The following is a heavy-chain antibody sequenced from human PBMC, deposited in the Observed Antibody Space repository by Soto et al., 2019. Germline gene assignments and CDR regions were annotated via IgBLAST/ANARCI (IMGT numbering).Heavy chain of an antibody. Sequence: GESLNLRCKGSGYSYSCYLTGWVRQMPGKGLEWMGRIDPSDSYTNYRPSFHGHVTISADKSIRTAYLQWSSLKASDTVKYYCARHRSGYLYYFDYWGQGTLVTVSS. D-gene: IGHD6-19*01. CDR2: IDPSDSYT. CDR3: ARHRSGYLYYFDY. CDR1: GYSYSCYL. J-gene: IGHJ4*02. V-gene: IGHV5-10-1*01.